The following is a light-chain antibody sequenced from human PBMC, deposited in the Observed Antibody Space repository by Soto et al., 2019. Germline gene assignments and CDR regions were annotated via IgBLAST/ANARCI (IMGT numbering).Light chain of an antibody. V-gene: IGLV2-11*01. J-gene: IGLJ2*01. CDR2: DVN. Sequence: QSALTQPRSVSGSPGQSVTISCTGATSDVGGYNYVSWYQQHPAKAPKLMIYDVNKRPSGGPDRFSGSKSGNTASLTISGLQAEDAADYYCCSYASNYTLVFGGGTKVTVL. CDR1: TSDVGGYNY. CDR3: CSYASNYTLV.